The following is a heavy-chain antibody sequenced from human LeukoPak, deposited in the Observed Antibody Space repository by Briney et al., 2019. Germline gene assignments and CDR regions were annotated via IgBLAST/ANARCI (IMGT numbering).Heavy chain of an antibody. V-gene: IGHV3-7*01. Sequence: GGSLRLSCAASGFTFSSYAMSWVRQAPGKGLEWVAHIKQDGSEKYYVDSVKGRFTISRDNAKNSLYLQMNSLRAEDTAVYYCARVMLAMYYYDSSGYSYYFDYWGQGTLVTVSS. D-gene: IGHD3-22*01. CDR2: IKQDGSEK. CDR3: ARVMLAMYYYDSSGYSYYFDY. CDR1: GFTFSSYA. J-gene: IGHJ4*02.